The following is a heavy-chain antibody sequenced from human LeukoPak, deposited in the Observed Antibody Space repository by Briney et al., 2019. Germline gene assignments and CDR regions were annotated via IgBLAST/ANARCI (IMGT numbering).Heavy chain of an antibody. V-gene: IGHV3-66*01. D-gene: IGHD1-26*01. Sequence: GGSLRLSCAASGFTVSSNYMSWVRQAPGKGLEWVSVIYSGGSTYYADAVKGRFTISRDNSKNTLYLQMNSLRAEDTAVYYCAREPWELRRGDAFDIWGQGTLVTVSS. J-gene: IGHJ3*02. CDR2: IYSGGST. CDR1: GFTVSSNY. CDR3: AREPWELRRGDAFDI.